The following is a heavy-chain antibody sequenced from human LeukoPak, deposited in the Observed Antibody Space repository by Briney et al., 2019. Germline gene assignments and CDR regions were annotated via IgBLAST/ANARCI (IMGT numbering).Heavy chain of an antibody. D-gene: IGHD3-22*01. CDR3: ARYYYDSSGYYYFDY. J-gene: IGHJ4*02. Sequence: GGSLRLSCAASGFTVSSNYMSWVRQAPGKGLEWVSVIYSGGSTYYADSVKGRFTISRDNSKNTLFLQMNSLRAEDTAVYYCARYYYDSSGYYYFDYWGQGTLVTVSS. CDR2: IYSGGST. V-gene: IGHV3-66*02. CDR1: GFTVSSNY.